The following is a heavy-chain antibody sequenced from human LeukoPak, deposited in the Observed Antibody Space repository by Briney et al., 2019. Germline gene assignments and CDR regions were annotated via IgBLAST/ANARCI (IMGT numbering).Heavy chain of an antibody. J-gene: IGHJ4*02. Sequence: GGSLRLSCAASGFTFSNYLMNWVRQAPGKGLEWVSSIGTTGNYIYYSDSVKGRFTIFRDNAKDSLFLQMNSLRTEDTGVYYCARDSYGWHDRWDYWGLGTQVIVSS. CDR2: IGTTGNYI. D-gene: IGHD3-16*01. V-gene: IGHV3-21*01. CDR3: ARDSYGWHDRWDY. CDR1: GFTFSNYL.